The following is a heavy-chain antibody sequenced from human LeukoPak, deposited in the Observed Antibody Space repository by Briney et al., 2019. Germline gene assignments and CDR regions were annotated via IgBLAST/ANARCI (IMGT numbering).Heavy chain of an antibody. V-gene: IGHV3-23*01. CDR3: AKDSKGYSSGWDLDY. J-gene: IGHJ4*02. Sequence: EGTLRLSCAASGFTFSTYAMTWVRQAPGKGLEWVSTISGSGDNTYYADSVKGRFTISRDNSKNTLYLQMNSLRAEDTALYYCAKDSKGYSSGWDLDYWGQGTLVTVSS. D-gene: IGHD6-19*01. CDR2: ISGSGDNT. CDR1: GFTFSTYA.